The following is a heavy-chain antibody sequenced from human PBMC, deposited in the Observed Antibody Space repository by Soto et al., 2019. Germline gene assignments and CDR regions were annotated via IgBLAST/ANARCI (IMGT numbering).Heavy chain of an antibody. Sequence: PWWSLRLSCAASGFTFSSYEMNWFRQAPGKGLEWVSYISSSGSTIYYADSVKGRFTISRDNAKNSLYLQMNSLRAEDTAVYYCARARGYSYGCFDYWGQGTLVTVSS. CDR1: GFTFSSYE. J-gene: IGHJ4*02. CDR2: ISSSGSTI. D-gene: IGHD5-18*01. V-gene: IGHV3-48*03. CDR3: ARARGYSYGCFDY.